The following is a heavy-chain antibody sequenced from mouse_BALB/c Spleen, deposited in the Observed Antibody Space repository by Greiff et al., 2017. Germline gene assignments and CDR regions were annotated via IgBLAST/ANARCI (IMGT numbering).Heavy chain of an antibody. V-gene: IGHV7-3*02. CDR2: IRNKANGYTT. CDR3: ARADYYGSSPADFDY. D-gene: IGHD1-1*01. CDR1: GFTFTDYY. J-gene: IGHJ2*01. Sequence: EVKLMESGGGLVQPGGSLRLSCATSGFTFTDYYMSWVRQPPGKALEWLGFIRNKANGYTTEYSASVKGRFTTSRDNSQSILYLQMNTLRAEDSATYYCARADYYGSSPADFDYWGQGTTLTVSS.